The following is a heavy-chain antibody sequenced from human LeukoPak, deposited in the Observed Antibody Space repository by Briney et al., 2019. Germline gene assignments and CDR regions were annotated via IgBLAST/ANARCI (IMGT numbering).Heavy chain of an antibody. V-gene: IGHV3-53*01. CDR3: ARQQLGPYYFDY. Sequence: GGSLRLSCAASGFTVSSNYMSWVRQAPGKGLEWVSVIYSGGSTYYADSVKGRFTISRDNSKNTLYLQMNSLRAEDTAVYCARQQLGPYYFDYWGQGTLVTVSS. D-gene: IGHD6-13*01. J-gene: IGHJ4*02. CDR2: IYSGGST. CDR1: GFTVSSNY.